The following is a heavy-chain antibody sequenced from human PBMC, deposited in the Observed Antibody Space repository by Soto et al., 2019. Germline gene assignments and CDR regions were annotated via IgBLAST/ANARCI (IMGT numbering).Heavy chain of an antibody. CDR3: ARVQTDPNWFDP. CDR2: INWNGGST. Sequence: PGGSLRLSCAASGFTFVDYGMTWVRQAPGKGLEWVSGINWNGGSTSYTDSVKGRFTISRDNAKNSLYLQMNSLRAEDTALYHCARVQTDPNWFDPWGQGTLVTVSS. CDR1: GFTFVDYG. J-gene: IGHJ5*02. V-gene: IGHV3-20*01.